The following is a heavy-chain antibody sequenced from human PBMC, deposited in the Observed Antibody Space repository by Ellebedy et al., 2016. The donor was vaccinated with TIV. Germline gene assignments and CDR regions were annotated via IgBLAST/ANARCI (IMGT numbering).Heavy chain of an antibody. J-gene: IGHJ1*01. CDR1: GFVFSDYA. CDR3: AKDLTGQPARRGSGWLS. V-gene: IGHV3-9*01. D-gene: IGHD6-19*01. Sequence: GGSLRLXXVASGFVFSDYAMHWVRKPPKRGLEWVAGLSWNSEKFGYGVSVAGRFVVSRDNDKNSLYLEMNSLTLHDTAVYYCAKDLTGQPARRGSGWLSWGQGTLVTVSS. CDR2: LSWNSEKF.